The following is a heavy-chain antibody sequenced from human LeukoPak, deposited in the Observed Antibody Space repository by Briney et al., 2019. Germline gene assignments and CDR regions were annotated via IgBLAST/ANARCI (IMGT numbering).Heavy chain of an antibody. CDR2: IYYSGST. CDR3: AGRSGYCSGGSCYAGPFDY. D-gene: IGHD2-15*01. J-gene: IGHJ4*02. V-gene: IGHV4-31*03. CDR1: GGSISSGGYY. Sequence: SQTLSLTCTVSGGSISSGGYYWRWIRQHPGKGLEWIGYIYYSGSTYYNPSLKSRVTISVDTSKNQFSLKLSSVTAADTAVYYCAGRSGYCSGGSCYAGPFDYWGQGTLVTVSS.